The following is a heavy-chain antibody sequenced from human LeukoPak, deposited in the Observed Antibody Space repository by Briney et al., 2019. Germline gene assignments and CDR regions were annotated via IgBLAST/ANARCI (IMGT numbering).Heavy chain of an antibody. CDR1: GGSISTYY. D-gene: IGHD3-22*01. V-gene: IGHV4-59*12. J-gene: IGHJ4*02. CDR3: ARDSYDYYDSSGYSAYFDY. Sequence: SETLSLTCTVSGGSISTYYWSWIRQPPGKGLEWIGYIFYSGSTNYNPSLKSRVTISVDKSKNQLSLKLSSVTAADTAVYYCARDSYDYYDSSGYSAYFDYWGQGTLVTVSS. CDR2: IFYSGST.